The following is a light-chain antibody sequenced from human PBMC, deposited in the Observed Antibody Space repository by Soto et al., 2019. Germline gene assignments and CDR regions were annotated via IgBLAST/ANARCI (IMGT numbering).Light chain of an antibody. CDR2: EAA. J-gene: IGKJ1*01. CDR1: QHIHNY. Sequence: DIQMTQSPSTLSASVGDRVTITCRASQHIHNYLAWYQQKPGEAPKLLIYEAANLESGVPSRFSGSGTGTEFTLTISSLQPDDFATYYCQQSNNYPWTFGQGTRVEI. V-gene: IGKV1-5*03. CDR3: QQSNNYPWT.